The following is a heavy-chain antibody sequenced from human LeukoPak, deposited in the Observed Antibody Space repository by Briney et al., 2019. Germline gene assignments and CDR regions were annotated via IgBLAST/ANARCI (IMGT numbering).Heavy chain of an antibody. CDR3: AKETGYSGYDYGDY. CDR1: GFTFSSYA. Sequence: GGSLRLPCAASGFTFSSYAKSWLRQAPGKGREWVSGIRGSGGSTYYAASVKGRFTISRENSKNTLYLQMNSLRVEDTARFYCAKETGYSGYDYGDYWGQGTLVTVSS. V-gene: IGHV3-23*01. D-gene: IGHD5-12*01. J-gene: IGHJ4*02. CDR2: IRGSGGST.